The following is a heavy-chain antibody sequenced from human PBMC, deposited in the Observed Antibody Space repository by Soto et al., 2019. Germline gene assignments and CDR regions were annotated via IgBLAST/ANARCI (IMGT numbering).Heavy chain of an antibody. CDR1: GGTFSSYA. CDR2: IIPIFGTA. V-gene: IGHV1-69*01. J-gene: IGHJ5*02. Sequence: QVQLVQSGAEVKKPGSSVKVSCKASGGTFSSYAISWVRQAPGQGLEWMGGIIPIFGTANYAQKFQGRVTITADESTSTADMELSSLRSEDTAVYYCASDFSDDGDAGFDPWGQGTLVTVSS. D-gene: IGHD3-10*01. CDR3: ASDFSDDGDAGFDP.